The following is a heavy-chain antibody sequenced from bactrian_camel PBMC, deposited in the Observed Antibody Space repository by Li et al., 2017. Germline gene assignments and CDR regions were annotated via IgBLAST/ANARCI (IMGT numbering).Heavy chain of an antibody. CDR2: IYSDGGNT. J-gene: IGHJ6*01. V-gene: IGHV3S7*01. Sequence: QVQLVESGGGLVQPGGSLRLSCTASGFVFGTTTMSWVRQVPGKGFEWVSSIYSDGGNTYYADSVKGRFTISRDNAKNTVYLQMNSLKSEDTALYYCATRYGGRGTSDLGYWGQGTQVTVS. CDR3: ATRYGGRGTSDLGY. CDR1: GFVFGTTT. D-gene: IGHD6*01.